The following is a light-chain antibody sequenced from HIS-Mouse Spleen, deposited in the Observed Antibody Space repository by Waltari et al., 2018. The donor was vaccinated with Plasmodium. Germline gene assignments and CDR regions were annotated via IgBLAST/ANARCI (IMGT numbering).Light chain of an antibody. Sequence: SYELTQPPPASVSPGQTARITRSGDALPKKYAYWYQQKSGQAPVLVIYEDSKRPSGIPERFSGSSSGTMATLTISGAQVEDEADYYCYSTDSSGNHRVFGGGTKLTVL. CDR1: ALPKKY. J-gene: IGLJ3*02. V-gene: IGLV3-10*01. CDR2: EDS. CDR3: YSTDSSGNHRV.